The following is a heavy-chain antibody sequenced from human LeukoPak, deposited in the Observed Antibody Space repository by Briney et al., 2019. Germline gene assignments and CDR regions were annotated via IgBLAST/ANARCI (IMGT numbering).Heavy chain of an antibody. Sequence: ASVKVSCKASGGTFSSYGISWVRQAPGQGLEWMGRIIPILDIANSAQKLQGRVTITADKSTSTAYMELSSLRSEDTALYYCARDWSLDTSGPFAYWGQGTLVTVSS. D-gene: IGHD3-22*01. CDR3: ARDWSLDTSGPFAY. J-gene: IGHJ4*02. CDR2: IIPILDIA. V-gene: IGHV1-69*04. CDR1: GGTFSSYG.